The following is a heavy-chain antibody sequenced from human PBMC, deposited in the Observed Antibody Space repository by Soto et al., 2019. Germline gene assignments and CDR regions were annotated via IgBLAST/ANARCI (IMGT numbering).Heavy chain of an antibody. D-gene: IGHD3-22*01. CDR2: VYYSGRT. Sequence: SETLSLTCIVSGGSINSPNYYWGWIRQPPGKGLEWLGNVYYSGRTYYNPSLESRVTVSADTPNNQFSLQLNSVTAADAAVYYCARLPHRGSDDTGFYYPFDSWGQGTLVTVSS. CDR1: GGSINSPNYY. J-gene: IGHJ4*02. CDR3: ARLPHRGSDDTGFYYPFDS. V-gene: IGHV4-39*01.